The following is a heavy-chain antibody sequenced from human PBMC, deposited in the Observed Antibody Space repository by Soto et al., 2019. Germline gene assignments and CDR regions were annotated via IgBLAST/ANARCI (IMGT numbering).Heavy chain of an antibody. CDR1: GGSTGSSLYQ. CDR3: ARDQFYSPV. D-gene: IGHD2-15*01. J-gene: IGHJ4*02. Sequence: PSETLSLTCTVSGGSTGSSLYQWAWIRQPPGKGLEWIGNVYYNGNTYYKASLRSRFTISRDNSKNTLYLQMNSLRAEDTAVYYCARDQFYSPVWGPGTLVTVSS. CDR2: VYYNGNT. V-gene: IGHV4-39*02.